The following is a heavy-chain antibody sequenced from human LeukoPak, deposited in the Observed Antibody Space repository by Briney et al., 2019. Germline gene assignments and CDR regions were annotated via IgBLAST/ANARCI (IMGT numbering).Heavy chain of an antibody. Sequence: PSETLPLTCTVSGASISSYYWNWIRQPPGKGLEWIGYIHTSGTINSSPSLKSRVTISVDTSKNQFSLKMNSVTAADTAVYYCARTYYDASGFDNWGQGTLVTVSS. D-gene: IGHD3-22*01. CDR2: IHTSGTI. CDR1: GASISSYY. CDR3: ARTYYDASGFDN. J-gene: IGHJ4*02. V-gene: IGHV4-4*09.